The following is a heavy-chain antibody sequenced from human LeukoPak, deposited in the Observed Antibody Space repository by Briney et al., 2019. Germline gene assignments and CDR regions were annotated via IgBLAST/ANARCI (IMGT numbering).Heavy chain of an antibody. D-gene: IGHD6-19*01. CDR2: ISYDGSNK. V-gene: IGHV3-30*04. CDR1: GFTFSSYA. J-gene: IGHJ6*02. Sequence: GRSLRLSCAASGFTFSSYAMHWVRQAPGKGLEWVAVISYDGSNKYYADSVKGRFTISRDNSKNTLYLQMNSLRAEDTAVYYCARGQLYSSGWFPTSRYYGMDVWGQGTTVTVSS. CDR3: ARGQLYSSGWFPTSRYYGMDV.